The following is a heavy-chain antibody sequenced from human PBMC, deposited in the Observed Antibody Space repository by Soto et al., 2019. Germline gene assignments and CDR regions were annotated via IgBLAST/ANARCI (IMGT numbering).Heavy chain of an antibody. J-gene: IGHJ4*02. CDR2: IYNPGSTA. CDR3: VRGNTGYGNFDY. D-gene: IGHD5-12*01. CDR1: GFTFSSYW. V-gene: IGHV3-74*01. Sequence: PGGSLRLSCAASGFTFSSYWMHWVRQAPGKGLVWVARIYNPGSTASYADSVKGRFPISRDNAKNTLYLQMSSLTVEDTAVFYCVRGNTGYGNFDYWGQGILVTVSS.